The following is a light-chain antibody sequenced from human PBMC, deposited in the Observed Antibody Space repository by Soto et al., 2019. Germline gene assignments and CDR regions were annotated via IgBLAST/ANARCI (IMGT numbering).Light chain of an antibody. CDR1: RSLLHSSGYNY. Sequence: DIVMTQSPLSLPVTPGEPASISCRSSRSLLHSSGYNYVDWYLQKPGQSPQLLIYLGSNRASGVPDRFSGSGSGTDFTLEISRVEAEDVGVYYCMQALQTPLTFGGGTKVEIK. V-gene: IGKV2-28*01. CDR2: LGS. J-gene: IGKJ4*01. CDR3: MQALQTPLT.